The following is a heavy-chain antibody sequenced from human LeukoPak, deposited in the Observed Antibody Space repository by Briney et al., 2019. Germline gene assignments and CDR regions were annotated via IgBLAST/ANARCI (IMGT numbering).Heavy chain of an antibody. J-gene: IGHJ3*02. D-gene: IGHD3-10*01. CDR2: INPNSGGT. CDR1: GYTFTSYD. CDR3: ARGSGFRYYYGSGSYSPGYAFDI. V-gene: IGHV1-2*02. Sequence: ASVKVSCKASGYTFTSYDINWVRQATGQGLEWMGWINPNSGGTNYAQKFQGRVTMTRDTSISTAYMELSRLRSDDTAVYYCARGSGFRYYYGSGSYSPGYAFDIWGQGTMVTVSS.